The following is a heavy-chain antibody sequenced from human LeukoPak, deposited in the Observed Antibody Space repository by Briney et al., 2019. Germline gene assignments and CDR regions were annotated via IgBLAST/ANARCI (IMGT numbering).Heavy chain of an antibody. CDR2: IYSGGST. J-gene: IGHJ3*02. D-gene: IGHD3-22*01. V-gene: IGHV3-66*01. Sequence: GGSLRLSCAASGFAVSSNYMSWVRQSPGKGLEWVSVIYSGGSTYYAASVKGRFTISRDNSKNTLYLQVNSLRAEGTAVYYCARSENDYYDSSGYYSDAFDIWGQGTMVTVSS. CDR1: GFAVSSNY. CDR3: ARSENDYYDSSGYYSDAFDI.